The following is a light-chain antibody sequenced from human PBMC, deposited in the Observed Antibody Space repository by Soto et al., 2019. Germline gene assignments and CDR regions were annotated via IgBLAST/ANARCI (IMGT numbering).Light chain of an antibody. CDR3: AAWDDSLNGQV. Sequence: QSALTQPPSSSASPGQMVTISCSGSSSNIGSNTVDWYQQLPGTAPKLLVYSNNLRPSGVPDRFSGSKSGTSASLAISGLQSEDEADYYCAAWDDSLNGQVFGTGTKVTV. CDR1: SSNIGSNT. CDR2: SNN. J-gene: IGLJ1*01. V-gene: IGLV1-44*01.